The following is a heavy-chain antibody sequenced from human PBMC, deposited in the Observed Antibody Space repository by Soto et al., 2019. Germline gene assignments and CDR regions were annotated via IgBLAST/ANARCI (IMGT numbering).Heavy chain of an antibody. Sequence: QLQLQESGPGLVKPSETLSLTCTVSGGSISSSSYYWGWIRQPPGKGLEWIGSIYYSGSTYYNPSLKSRVTISVDTSKNQFSLKLSSVTAADTAVYYCASGRQQLVPGGFDYWGQGTLVTVSS. D-gene: IGHD6-13*01. J-gene: IGHJ4*02. CDR3: ASGRQQLVPGGFDY. CDR1: GGSISSSSYY. V-gene: IGHV4-39*01. CDR2: IYYSGST.